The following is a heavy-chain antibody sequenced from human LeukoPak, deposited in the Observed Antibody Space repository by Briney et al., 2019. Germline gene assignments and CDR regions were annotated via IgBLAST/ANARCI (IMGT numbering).Heavy chain of an antibody. D-gene: IGHD3-22*01. J-gene: IGHJ6*03. CDR3: ARGDYDSSYMDV. CDR2: IIPIFGTA. V-gene: IGHV1-69*13. Sequence: SVKVSCKASGGTFSSYAISWVRQAPGQGLEWMGGIIPIFGTANYAQKFQGRVTITADESTSTAYMELSSLRSEDTAVYYCARGDYDSSYMDVWGKGTTVIVSS. CDR1: GGTFSSYA.